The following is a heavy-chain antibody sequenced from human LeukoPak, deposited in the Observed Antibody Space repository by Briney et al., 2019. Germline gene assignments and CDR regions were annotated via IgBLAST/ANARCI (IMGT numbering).Heavy chain of an antibody. V-gene: IGHV4-34*01. D-gene: IGHD3-9*01. J-gene: IGHJ4*02. CDR3: AREVGSGDDILTGSFDY. CDR2: INHSGST. Sequence: PSETLSLTCAVYGGSFSGYYWSWIRQPPGKGLEWIGEINHSGSTNYNPSLKSRVTISVDTSKNQFSLKLSSVTAADTAVYYCAREVGSGDDILTGSFDYWGQGTLVTVSS. CDR1: GGSFSGYY.